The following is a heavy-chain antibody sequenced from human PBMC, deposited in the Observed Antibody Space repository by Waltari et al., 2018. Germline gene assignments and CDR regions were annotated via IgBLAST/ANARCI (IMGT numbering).Heavy chain of an antibody. CDR2: IGGTHSNI. V-gene: IGHV3-21*03. CDR3: TRDLYGSGGDWFDP. CDR1: GFDFSDYD. Sequence: EVRLAESGGGLVKPGGSLRLSCTASGFDFSDYDMNWVRPAPGTGLGGVSSIGGTHSNIFYADSVKGRFTVSRDNAKNSLYLQMDNLRAEDSGLYFCTRDLYGSGGDWFDPWGQGTLVTVSS. D-gene: IGHD3-10*01. J-gene: IGHJ5*02.